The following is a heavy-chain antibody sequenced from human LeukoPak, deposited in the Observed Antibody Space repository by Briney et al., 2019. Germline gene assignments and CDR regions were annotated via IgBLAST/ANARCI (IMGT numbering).Heavy chain of an antibody. D-gene: IGHD3-22*01. CDR3: ARGIYDSSGYYHGD. J-gene: IGHJ4*02. Sequence: SETLSLTCTVSGGSISSSSYYWGWIRQPPGKGLEWIGSIYYSGSTNYNPSLKSRVTISVDTSKNQFSLKLSSVTAADTAVYYCARGIYDSSGYYHGDWGQGTLVTVSS. CDR2: IYYSGST. V-gene: IGHV4-39*07. CDR1: GGSISSSSYY.